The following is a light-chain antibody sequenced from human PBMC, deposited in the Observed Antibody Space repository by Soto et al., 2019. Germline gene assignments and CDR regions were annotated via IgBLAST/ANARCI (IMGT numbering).Light chain of an antibody. CDR3: SSYSSTNTRLV. CDR2: DVN. J-gene: IGLJ2*01. Sequence: QSALTQPASVSGSPGQSITISCTGTSSDVGGYNYVSWYQHHPDKAPKLMIYDVNNRPSGVSHRFSGSKSGNTAPLTISGLQAEDEAAYYCSSYSSTNTRLVFGGGTKVTVL. CDR1: SSDVGGYNY. V-gene: IGLV2-14*03.